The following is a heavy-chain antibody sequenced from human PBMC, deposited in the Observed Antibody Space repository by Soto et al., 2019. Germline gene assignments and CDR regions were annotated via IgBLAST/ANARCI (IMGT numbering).Heavy chain of an antibody. V-gene: IGHV4-59*08. J-gene: IGHJ4*02. CDR2: IYYSGST. CDR1: GGSMSSYY. Sequence: QVQLQESGPGLVKPSETLSLTCTVSGGSMSSYYWSWIRQPPGKGLEWIGYIYYSGSTNYNPSLKSRVTISVDTSKNQFSLKLSSVTAADTAVYYCARRGDWGSDEFDFWGQGTLVTVSS. CDR3: ARRGDWGSDEFDF. D-gene: IGHD7-27*01.